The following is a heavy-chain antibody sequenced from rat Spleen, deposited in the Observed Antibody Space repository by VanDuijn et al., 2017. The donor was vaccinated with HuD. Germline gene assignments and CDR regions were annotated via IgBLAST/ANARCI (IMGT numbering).Heavy chain of an antibody. Sequence: EVQLVESGGGLVQPGRSLKLSCAASGFTFSDYNMAWVRQAPKKGLEWVATIISDINRTYYRDSVKGRFTISRDNAKSTLYLQMDSLRSEDTATYYCATRSDYFDYWGQGTLVTVSS. D-gene: IGHD1-7*01. V-gene: IGHV5S10*01. J-gene: IGHJ3*01. CDR2: IISDINRT. CDR1: GFTFSDYN. CDR3: ATRSDYFDY.